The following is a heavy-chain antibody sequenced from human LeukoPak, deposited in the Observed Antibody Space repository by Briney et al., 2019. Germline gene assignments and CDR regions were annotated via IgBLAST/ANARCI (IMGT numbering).Heavy chain of an antibody. J-gene: IGHJ3*02. CDR2: IYYSGST. Sequence: PSETLSLTCTVSGGSISSYYWSWIRQPPGKGLEWIGYIYYSGSTNYNPSLKSRVTISVDTSKNQFSLKLSSVIAADTAVYYCARDPSQDREAFDIWGQGTMVTVSS. CDR3: ARDPSQDREAFDI. V-gene: IGHV4-59*12. CDR1: GGSISSYY.